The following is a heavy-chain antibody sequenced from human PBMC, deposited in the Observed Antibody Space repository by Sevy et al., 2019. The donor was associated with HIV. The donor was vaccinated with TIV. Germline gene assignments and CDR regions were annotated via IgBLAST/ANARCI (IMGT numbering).Heavy chain of an antibody. CDR2: ISYAGDNK. J-gene: IGHJ6*02. Sequence: GGSLRLSCAASGFAFSDYAMHWVRQAPGKGLEWVAAISYAGDNKYFADSVKGRFTVSKDNSKHTLYLEMNSLRAEDRAVYYCAKAHADCSGGTCYTAHYYYDMDVWGRGATVTVSS. V-gene: IGHV3-30*18. CDR3: AKAHADCSGGTCYTAHYYYDMDV. CDR1: GFAFSDYA. D-gene: IGHD2-15*01.